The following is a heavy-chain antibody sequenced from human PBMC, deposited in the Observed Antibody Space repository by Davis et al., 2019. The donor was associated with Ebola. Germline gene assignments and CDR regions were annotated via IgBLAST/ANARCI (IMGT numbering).Heavy chain of an antibody. CDR3: ARTSIVGTTTTASDI. D-gene: IGHD1-26*01. CDR1: GYSFKNYA. V-gene: IGHV1-18*01. J-gene: IGHJ3*02. Sequence: ASVTVSCKASGYSFKNYAISWVRQAPGQRLESMGWISAYNGNTNYAQKVQGRVTMTTDTSTGTAYLDLRSLRSDDTAVYFCARTSIVGTTTTASDIWGQGTLVTVSS. CDR2: ISAYNGNT.